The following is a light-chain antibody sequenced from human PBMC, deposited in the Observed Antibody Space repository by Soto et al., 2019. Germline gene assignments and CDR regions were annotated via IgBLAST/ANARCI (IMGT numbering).Light chain of an antibody. CDR3: QSSDSSLRRV. V-gene: IGLV1-40*01. J-gene: IGLJ3*02. Sequence: QSVLTQPPSVSGAPGQRVTITCTGSNSTIGAGFDVHWYQHLPGTAPKLLIFANTNRPSGVPDRFSASKSGTSASLAITGLRADDEADYYCQSSDSSLRRVFGGGTKATVL. CDR1: NSTIGAGFD. CDR2: ANT.